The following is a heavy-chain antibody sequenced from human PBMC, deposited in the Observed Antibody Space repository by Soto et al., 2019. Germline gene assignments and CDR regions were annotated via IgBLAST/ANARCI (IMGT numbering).Heavy chain of an antibody. V-gene: IGHV1-18*01. CDR2: ITTYNGNT. CDR1: RYIFTNYG. CDR3: ARALTGYGMDV. J-gene: IGHJ6*02. Sequence: QVQLVESGVEVSEPGASVQVSCKAVRYIFTNYGVSWVRQAPGQGLEWMGWITTYNGNTEYAQKFQGRVTMTTDASTSTAYMELGSLRSDDTAIYYCARALTGYGMDVWGQGTTVTVSS.